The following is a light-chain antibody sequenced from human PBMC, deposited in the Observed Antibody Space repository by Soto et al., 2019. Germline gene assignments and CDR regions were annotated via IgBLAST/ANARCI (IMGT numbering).Light chain of an antibody. CDR1: QSISSY. CDR3: QQSYRWT. Sequence: DIQMTQSPSSLSASVGDRVSITCRASQSISSYLNWYQQKPGKAPKLLIYAASSLQSGVPSRFSGSRSGTDFTLTISSLQPEDFATYYCQQSYRWTFGQGTKVDIK. CDR2: AAS. V-gene: IGKV1-39*01. J-gene: IGKJ1*01.